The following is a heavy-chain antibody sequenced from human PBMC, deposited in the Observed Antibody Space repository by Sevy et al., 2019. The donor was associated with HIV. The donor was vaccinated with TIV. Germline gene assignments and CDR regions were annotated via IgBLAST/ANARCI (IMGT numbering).Heavy chain of an antibody. J-gene: IGHJ4*02. V-gene: IGHV3-13*01. Sequence: GGSLRLSCAASGFTFSSYDMHWVRQATGKGLEWVSAIGTAGDTYYPGSVKGRFTISRENAKNSLYLQMNSLRAGDTAVYYCAREALSSRSFDYWGQGTLVTVSS. CDR1: GFTFSSYD. CDR2: IGTAGDT. CDR3: AREALSSRSFDY.